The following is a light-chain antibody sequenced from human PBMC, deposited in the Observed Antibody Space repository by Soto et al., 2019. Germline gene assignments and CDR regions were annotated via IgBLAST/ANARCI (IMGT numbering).Light chain of an antibody. J-gene: IGKJ5*01. Sequence: AIRMTQSPSSFSASTGDRVTITCRASQGINSYLAWYQQKPGKAPKLLIYAASTLQSGVPSRFSGSGSGTDFTLTIGSLQPEDFATYYCQQSYSTPITFGQGTRLEIK. CDR2: AAS. CDR3: QQSYSTPIT. V-gene: IGKV1-8*01. CDR1: QGINSY.